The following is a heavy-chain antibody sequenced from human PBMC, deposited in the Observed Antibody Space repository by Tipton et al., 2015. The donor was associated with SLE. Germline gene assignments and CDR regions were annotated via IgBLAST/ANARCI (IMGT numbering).Heavy chain of an antibody. CDR2: IYYSGST. CDR1: GYSISSGYY. Sequence: TLSLTCAVSGYSISSGYYWGWIRQPPGKGLEWIGYIYYSGSTNYNPSLKSRVTISVDTSKNQFSLKLSSVTAADTAVYYCARGGSGGDAFDIWGQGTMVTVSS. D-gene: IGHD2-15*01. J-gene: IGHJ3*02. CDR3: ARGGSGGDAFDI. V-gene: IGHV4-61*01.